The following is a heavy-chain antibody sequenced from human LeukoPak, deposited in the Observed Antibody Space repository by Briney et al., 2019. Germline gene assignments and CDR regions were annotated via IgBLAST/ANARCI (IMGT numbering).Heavy chain of an antibody. CDR3: AKSRISHCSSTSCYYPVDY. D-gene: IGHD2-2*01. V-gene: IGHV3-23*01. CDR2: ISGSGISR. Sequence: GGSLRLSCAASGFTFSSFAMNWVRQAPGKGLEWVSGISGSGISRGYADSVKGRFTISRDNSKNTLYLQMNSLRAEDTAVYYCAKSRISHCSSTSCYYPVDYWGQGTLVTVSS. CDR1: GFTFSSFA. J-gene: IGHJ4*02.